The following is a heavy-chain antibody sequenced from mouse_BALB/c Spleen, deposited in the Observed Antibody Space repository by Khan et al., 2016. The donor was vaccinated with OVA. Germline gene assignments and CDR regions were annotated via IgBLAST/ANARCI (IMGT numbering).Heavy chain of an antibody. D-gene: IGHD2-14*01. CDR1: GYTFTTAG. V-gene: IGHV9-4*02. Sequence: QIQLVQSVPELKKPGETVRISCKASGYTFTTAGMQWVQKMPGKGLKWIGWINTHSGVPKYAEDFKGRFAFSLETSASTVYLQITNLKNEDTATYFCARGGAAFYRNDGGAMDYWGQGTSVTVSS. CDR2: INTHSGVP. J-gene: IGHJ4*01. CDR3: ARGGAAFYRNDGGAMDY.